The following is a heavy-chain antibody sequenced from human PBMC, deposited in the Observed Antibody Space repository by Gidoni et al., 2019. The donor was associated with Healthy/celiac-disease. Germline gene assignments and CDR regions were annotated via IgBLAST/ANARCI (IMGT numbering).Heavy chain of an antibody. CDR3: ASFPGVYSYGHGYAFDI. V-gene: IGHV1-69*01. CDR2: IIPISGTA. D-gene: IGHD5-18*01. Sequence: QVQLVQSVAEVKKPGSSVKASCKASGLPFSSYAISWVRQAPGQGLEWMGGIIPISGTANYAKKFQGRVTITADESTSTAYMELSSLRSEDTAVYYCASFPGVYSYGHGYAFDIWGQGTMVTVSS. J-gene: IGHJ3*02. CDR1: GLPFSSYA.